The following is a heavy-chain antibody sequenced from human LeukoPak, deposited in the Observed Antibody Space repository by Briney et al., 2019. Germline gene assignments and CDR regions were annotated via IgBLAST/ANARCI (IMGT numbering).Heavy chain of an antibody. CDR2: ISYDGSNK. Sequence: PGRSLRLSCAASGFTFSSYGMHWVRQAPGKGLEWVAVISYDGSNKYYADSVKGRFTTSRDNSKNTLYLQMNSLRAEDTAVYYCAKPVGKYSSSWYSLGYWGQGTLVTVSS. CDR3: AKPVGKYSSSWYSLGY. CDR1: GFTFSSYG. J-gene: IGHJ4*02. D-gene: IGHD6-13*01. V-gene: IGHV3-30*18.